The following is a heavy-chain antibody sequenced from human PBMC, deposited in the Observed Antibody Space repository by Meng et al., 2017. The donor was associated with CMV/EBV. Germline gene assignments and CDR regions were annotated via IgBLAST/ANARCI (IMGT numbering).Heavy chain of an antibody. J-gene: IGHJ6*02. CDR2: IIPIFGTA. CDR1: GGNFGTYA. D-gene: IGHD3-22*01. CDR3: ARTRYDSSGYDAYYYYAMDV. Sequence: SVKVSCKASGGNFGTYAISWVRQAPGQGIEWMGGIIPIFGTASFAQKFQGRVTITTDESTAYMELSSLRSEDAAVYYCARTRYDSSGYDAYYYYAMDVWGQGTTVTVSS. V-gene: IGHV1-69*05.